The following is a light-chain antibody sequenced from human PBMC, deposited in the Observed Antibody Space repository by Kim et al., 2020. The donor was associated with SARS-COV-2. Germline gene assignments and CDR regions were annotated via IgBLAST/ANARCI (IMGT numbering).Light chain of an antibody. V-gene: IGKV1-8*01. CDR1: QGISSY. J-gene: IGKJ2*01. CDR3: QQYYSYPPPT. Sequence: AIRITQSPSSLSASTGDRVTITCRASQGISSYLAWYLQKPGKAPKLLIYAASTLQSGVPSRFSGSGSGTDFTLTISCLQSEDFATYYCQQYYSYPPPTFGQGTKLEI. CDR2: AAS.